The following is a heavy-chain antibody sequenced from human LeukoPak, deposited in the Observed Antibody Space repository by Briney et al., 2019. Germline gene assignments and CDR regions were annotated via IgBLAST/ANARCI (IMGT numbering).Heavy chain of an antibody. CDR1: GFTLSSYE. V-gene: IGHV3-48*03. D-gene: IGHD1-20*01. J-gene: IGHJ4*02. Sequence: GGSLRLSCAASGFTLSSYEMNWVRQAPGKGLEWVSYISSSGSTIYYADSVKGRFTISRDNAKDSLYLQMNSLRAEDTAVYYCAREGRITGTTGIDYWGQGTLVTVSS. CDR2: ISSSGSTI. CDR3: AREGRITGTTGIDY.